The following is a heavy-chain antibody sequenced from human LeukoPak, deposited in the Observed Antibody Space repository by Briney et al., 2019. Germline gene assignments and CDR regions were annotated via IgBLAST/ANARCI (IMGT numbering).Heavy chain of an antibody. CDR2: INGDGSTI. CDR1: GFTFSSYW. Sequence: PGGSLRLSCAASGFTFSSYWMHWVRQAPGKGLVWVSRINGDGSTISYADSVKGRFTISRDNAKNTLYLQMNSLRAEDTAVYYCASSIATAGSAAFDMWGQGTMVTVSS. V-gene: IGHV3-74*01. CDR3: ASSIATAGSAAFDM. D-gene: IGHD6-13*01. J-gene: IGHJ3*02.